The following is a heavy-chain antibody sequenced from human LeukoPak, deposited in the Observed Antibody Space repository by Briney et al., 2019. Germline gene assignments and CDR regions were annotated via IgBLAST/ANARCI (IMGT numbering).Heavy chain of an antibody. CDR1: GFTFSSYA. V-gene: IGHV3-30*04. D-gene: IGHD3-10*01. CDR2: ISYDGSNK. CDR3: ARDRYGSGRPWFDP. J-gene: IGHJ5*02. Sequence: PGGSLRLSCAASGFTFSSYAMHWVRQAPGKGLEWVAVISYDGSNKYYADSVKGRFTISRDNSKNTLYLQMNSLGAEDTAVYYCARDRYGSGRPWFDPWGQGTLVTVSS.